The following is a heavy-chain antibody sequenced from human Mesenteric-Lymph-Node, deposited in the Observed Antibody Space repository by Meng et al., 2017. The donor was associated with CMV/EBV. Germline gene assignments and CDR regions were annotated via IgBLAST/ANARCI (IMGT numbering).Heavy chain of an antibody. V-gene: IGHV3-48*03. CDR2: ISGSGSTI. Sequence: GESLKISCAASGFTFDDYAMHWVRQAPGKGLEWVSYISGSGSTIYYADSVKGRFTISRDNAKNSLYLQMNSLRAEDTAVYYCARDQYQLSSDTPFDCWGQGTLVTVSS. CDR3: ARDQYQLSSDTPFDC. J-gene: IGHJ4*02. CDR1: GFTFDDYA. D-gene: IGHD2-2*01.